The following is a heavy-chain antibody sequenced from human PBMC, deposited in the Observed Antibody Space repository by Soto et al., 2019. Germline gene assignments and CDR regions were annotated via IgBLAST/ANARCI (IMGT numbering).Heavy chain of an antibody. Sequence: SETLSLTCSVSDDSINSDKYYWGWIRQPPGKGLEWIGSVYYRGNAYYNPSLQTRVTISLDKSKSQFSLKLNSVTAADSAVYFCARLEGLATTSYYFDFWGPGALVTVSS. V-gene: IGHV4-39*01. CDR2: VYYRGNA. CDR3: ARLEGLATTSYYFDF. D-gene: IGHD3-9*01. J-gene: IGHJ4*02. CDR1: DDSINSDKYY.